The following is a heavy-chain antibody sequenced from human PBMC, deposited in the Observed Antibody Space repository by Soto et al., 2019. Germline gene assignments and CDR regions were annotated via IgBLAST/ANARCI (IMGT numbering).Heavy chain of an antibody. V-gene: IGHV1-24*01. CDR2: SDREDGET. CDR1: GSALTELS. Sequence: QVRLIQSGTEVKKSGAAVKVSCRLSGSALTELSLHWVRQAPGKGLEWMGCSDREDGETFYAQKFKGRLTMTEDTSTNTAYMELRSLGSEDTAVYYCTRENWFAPWGQGTLVAVSS. J-gene: IGHJ5*02. CDR3: TRENWFAP.